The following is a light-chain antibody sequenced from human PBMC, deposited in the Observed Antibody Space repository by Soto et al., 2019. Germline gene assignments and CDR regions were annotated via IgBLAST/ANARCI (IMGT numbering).Light chain of an antibody. Sequence: DIQMTQSPSTLAASVGDTVTMTCRSSSKWLAWYQKKPGKAPKLLIYDVSNLERGVPPRFSGSTSGAESTLTITGLQPDELGTYNCQHTTDFTFGQGSKVDIK. CDR3: QHTTDFT. J-gene: IGKJ2*01. CDR1: SSKW. V-gene: IGKV1-5*01. CDR2: DVS.